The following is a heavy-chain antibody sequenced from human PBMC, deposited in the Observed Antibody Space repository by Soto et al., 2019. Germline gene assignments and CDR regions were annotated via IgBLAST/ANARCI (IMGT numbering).Heavy chain of an antibody. CDR1: GGSVSSGSYY. Sequence: QVQLQESGPGLVKPSETLSLTCTVSGGSVSSGSYYWSWIRPPPGNGLEWIGYIYYSWSTNYNPSLTSRVTISVDTSKNQFSLKLSSVTAADTAVYYCARGSGPNDAFDIWGQGTMVTVSS. CDR3: ARGSGPNDAFDI. CDR2: IYYSWST. D-gene: IGHD2-15*01. J-gene: IGHJ3*02. V-gene: IGHV4-61*01.